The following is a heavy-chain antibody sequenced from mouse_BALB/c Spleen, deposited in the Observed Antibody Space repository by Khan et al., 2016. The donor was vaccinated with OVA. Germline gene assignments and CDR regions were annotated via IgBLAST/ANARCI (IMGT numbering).Heavy chain of an antibody. CDR3: ARDYWFVY. J-gene: IGHJ3*01. CDR1: GFTFSNYA. V-gene: IGHV5-6-5*01. CDR2: ISTGDTT. Sequence: EVKLVESGGGLVKPGGSLKVSCAASGFTFSNYAMSWVRQTPEKRLEWVASISTGDTTYYPDSVKGRFTISRANARNILYLQMSSLGSDDTAMYYCARDYWFVYWGQGTLVTVSA.